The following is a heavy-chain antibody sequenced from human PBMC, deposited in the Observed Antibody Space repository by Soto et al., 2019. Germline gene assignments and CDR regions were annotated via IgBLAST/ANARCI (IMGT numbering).Heavy chain of an antibody. Sequence: EMQLVESGGGLVQPGRSLRLSCAASGFTFDDYAMHWVRQAPGKGLEWVSGISWNSGIIDYADSVKGRFTISRDNAKNSLYLKMNSLRAEDTALYDCTTDIEWGGSHLHHAFDIWGQGTMVSVSS. CDR3: TTDIEWGGSHLHHAFDI. D-gene: IGHD1-26*01. V-gene: IGHV3-9*01. J-gene: IGHJ3*02. CDR2: ISWNSGII. CDR1: GFTFDDYA.